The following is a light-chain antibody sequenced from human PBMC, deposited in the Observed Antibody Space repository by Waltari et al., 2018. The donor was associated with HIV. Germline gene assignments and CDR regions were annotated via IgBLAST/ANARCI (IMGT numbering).Light chain of an antibody. Sequence: QSALTQPRSVSGSPGQSVTISCTGTSSDVGGYNYVSWYQHHPGKAPKFMIYDVTKRPSWVPDRFSGSKSGNTAPLTISGLQADDEADYYCCSYAGRYTYVFGTGTKVTVL. CDR3: CSYAGRYTYV. V-gene: IGLV2-11*01. CDR2: DVT. J-gene: IGLJ1*01. CDR1: SSDVGGYNY.